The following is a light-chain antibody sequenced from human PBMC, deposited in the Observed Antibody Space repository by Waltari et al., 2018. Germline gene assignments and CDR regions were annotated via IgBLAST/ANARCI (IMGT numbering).Light chain of an antibody. CDR1: ETVYSN. V-gene: IGKV3-15*01. Sequence: EIVMTQSTATLSVSPGERATLSCLASETVYSNLAWYQQKPGQAPRLLIYGASTRATGVPARFSGSGSGTVFTLTINSLQSEDFAVYYCQQYNKWPPLTFGQGTKVEIK. CDR3: QQYNKWPPLT. CDR2: GAS. J-gene: IGKJ1*01.